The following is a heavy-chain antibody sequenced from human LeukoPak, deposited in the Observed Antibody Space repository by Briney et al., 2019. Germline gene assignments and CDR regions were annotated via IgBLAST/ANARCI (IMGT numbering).Heavy chain of an antibody. J-gene: IGHJ4*02. CDR1: GSTFRNYE. V-gene: IGHV3-48*03. CDR3: AKGVDILTGYYDY. CDR2: ISSSGSTV. Sequence: GGSLRLSCAASGSTFRNYEMNWVRQAPEKGLEWVSYISSSGSTVYYADSVKGRFTISRDNAKNSLYLQMNSLRAEDTAVYYCAKGVDILTGYYDYWGQGTLVTVSS. D-gene: IGHD3-9*01.